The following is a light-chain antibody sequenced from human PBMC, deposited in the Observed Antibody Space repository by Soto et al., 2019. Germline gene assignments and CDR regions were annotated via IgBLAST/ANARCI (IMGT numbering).Light chain of an antibody. CDR2: GAS. CDR3: QQYNNWPPIT. J-gene: IGKJ5*01. V-gene: IGKV3-15*01. Sequence: EIAITQSPATPSVSPGERATLSCRASQSVSSNLAWYQQKPGQAPRPLIYGASTRATGIPAMFSGSGSGTEFTLTISSLQSEDFAVYYCQQYNNWPPITFGQGTRLEI. CDR1: QSVSSN.